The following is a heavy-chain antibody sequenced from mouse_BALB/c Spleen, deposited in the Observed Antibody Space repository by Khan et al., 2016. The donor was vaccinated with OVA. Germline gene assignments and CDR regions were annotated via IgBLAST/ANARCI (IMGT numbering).Heavy chain of an antibody. CDR1: GFTFSSFG. CDR3: ARKGSDYFGSNSYHWVMEY. CDR2: ISSDSGVI. D-gene: IGHD1-1*01. Sequence: EVELVESGGGLVQPGGSRKLSCAASGFTFSSFGMHWVRQAPEKGLEWVAYISSDSGVIYYADTLKGRFTISRDNPKNTLFLQMTSLRSEDTAMHYGARKGSDYFGSNSYHWVMEYWGQGTSVTVSS. J-gene: IGHJ4*01. V-gene: IGHV5-17*02.